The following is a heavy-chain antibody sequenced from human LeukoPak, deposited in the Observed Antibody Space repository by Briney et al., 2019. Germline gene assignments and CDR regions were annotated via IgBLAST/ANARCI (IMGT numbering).Heavy chain of an antibody. Sequence: PGESLKISCQGSGYRFTSYWIGWVRQMPGKGLEWMGIIYPGDSDTRYSPSFQGQVTISAHKSISTAYLQWSSLKASDTAMYYCARSEELSLYYFVYWGQGTLVTVSS. J-gene: IGHJ4*02. CDR3: ARSEELSLYYFVY. CDR2: IYPGDSDT. D-gene: IGHD3-16*02. V-gene: IGHV5-51*01. CDR1: GYRFTSYW.